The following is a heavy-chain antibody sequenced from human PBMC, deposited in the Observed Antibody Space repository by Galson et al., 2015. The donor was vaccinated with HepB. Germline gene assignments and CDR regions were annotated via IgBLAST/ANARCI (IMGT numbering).Heavy chain of an antibody. CDR1: GSSFTSYW. J-gene: IGHJ3*02. D-gene: IGHD3-10*01. Sequence: QSGAEVKKPGESLKISCKGSGSSFTSYWIGWERQMPGKGLAWMGIIYPGESDTRYSPSFQGQVTISADKSLSTAYLQWSSLTASDTAMYYCARLSGSGSYYNAPDAFDIWVQGTMVTVSS. CDR2: IYPGESDT. CDR3: ARLSGSGSYYNAPDAFDI. V-gene: IGHV5-51*01.